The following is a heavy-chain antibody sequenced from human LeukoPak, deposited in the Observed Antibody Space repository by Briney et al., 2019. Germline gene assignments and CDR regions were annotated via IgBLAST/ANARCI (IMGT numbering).Heavy chain of an antibody. CDR1: GFTFSGSA. Sequence: GGSLRLSCAASGFTFSGSAMHWVRQASGKGLEWVGRIRSKANSYATAYAASVKGRFTISRDDSKNTAYLQMNSLKTEDTAVYYCAKSMGELSPDDAFDIWGQGTMVTVSS. J-gene: IGHJ3*02. CDR3: AKSMGELSPDDAFDI. CDR2: IRSKANSYAT. V-gene: IGHV3-73*01. D-gene: IGHD3-16*01.